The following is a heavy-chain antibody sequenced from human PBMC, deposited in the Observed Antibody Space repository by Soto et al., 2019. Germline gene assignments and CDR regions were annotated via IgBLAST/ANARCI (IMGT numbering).Heavy chain of an antibody. Sequence: PSETLSLTCRDSGGTINSGDYFWSWIRQPPGKGLEWIGSIFYTGSTYYSPSLKSRASMSMDTSKNLFSLKLNSVTAADTAVYYCARGPYDFWSGYSPADYWGQGTLVTVS. J-gene: IGHJ4*02. CDR2: IFYTGST. CDR1: GGTINSGDYF. V-gene: IGHV4-30-4*01. CDR3: ARGPYDFWSGYSPADY. D-gene: IGHD3-3*01.